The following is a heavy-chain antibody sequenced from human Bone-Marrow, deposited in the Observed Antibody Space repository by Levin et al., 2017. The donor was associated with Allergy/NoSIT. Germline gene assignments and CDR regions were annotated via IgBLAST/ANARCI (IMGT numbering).Heavy chain of an antibody. J-gene: IGHJ4*02. CDR3: AIWGHYYGSGSPDGGGD. V-gene: IGHV3-30*03. CDR1: GFTFSSYG. CDR2: ISYDGSNK. Sequence: GGSLRLSCAASGFTFSSYGMHWVRQAPGKGLEWVAVISYDGSNKYYADSVKGRFTISRDNSKNTLYLQMNSLRAEDTAVYYCAIWGHYYGSGSPDGGGDWGQGTLVTVSS. D-gene: IGHD3-10*01.